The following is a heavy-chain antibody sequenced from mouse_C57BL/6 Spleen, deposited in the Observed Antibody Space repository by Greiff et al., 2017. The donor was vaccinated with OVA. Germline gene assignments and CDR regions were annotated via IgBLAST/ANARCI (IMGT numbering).Heavy chain of an antibody. Sequence: QVQLKQPGAELVMPGASVKLSCKASGYTFTSYWMHWVKQRPGQGLEWIGEIDPSDSYTNYNQKFKGKSTLTVDKSSSTAYMQLSSLTSEDSAVYYCAQNYYGSSHWYFDVWGTGTTVTVSS. CDR1: GYTFTSYW. CDR3: AQNYYGSSHWYFDV. V-gene: IGHV1-69*01. CDR2: IDPSDSYT. D-gene: IGHD1-1*01. J-gene: IGHJ1*03.